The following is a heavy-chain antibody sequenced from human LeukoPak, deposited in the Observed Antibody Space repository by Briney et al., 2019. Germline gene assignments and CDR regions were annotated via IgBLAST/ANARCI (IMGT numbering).Heavy chain of an antibody. D-gene: IGHD3-16*01. V-gene: IGHV4-61*05. CDR3: ARVGGGSIDY. J-gene: IGHJ4*02. CDR2: IYYSGST. Sequence: SETLSLTCTVSGGSISSSSYYWGWVRQPPGKGLEWIGYIYYSGSTNYNPSLKSRVTISVDTSKNQFSLKLSSVTAADTAVYYCARVGGGSIDYWSQGTLVTVSS. CDR1: GGSISSSSYY.